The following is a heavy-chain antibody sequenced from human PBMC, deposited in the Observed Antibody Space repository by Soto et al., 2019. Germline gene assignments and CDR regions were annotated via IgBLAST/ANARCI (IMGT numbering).Heavy chain of an antibody. CDR1: GYTFTSYG. D-gene: IGHD3-9*01. CDR2: ISAYDGNT. V-gene: IGHV1-18*04. CDR3: AIGQLRYFGLYNPAHSQNFDY. J-gene: IGHJ4*01. Sequence: ASVKVSCKASGYTFTSYGISWVRQAPGQGLEWMGWISAYDGNTNYAQKLQGRVTMTTXTXXSXXXIXLXXLRXDDTAVYYCAIGQLRYFGLYNPAHSQNFDYWG.